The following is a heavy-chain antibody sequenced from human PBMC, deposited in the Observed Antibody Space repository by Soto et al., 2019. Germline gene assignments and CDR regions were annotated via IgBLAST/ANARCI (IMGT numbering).Heavy chain of an antibody. CDR1: GFTFSNHW. J-gene: IGHJ4*02. CDR2: LKSDGSTT. Sequence: GGSLRLSCAASGFTFSNHWMHWVRQAPGKGLVWVSHLKSDGSTTIYADSVKGRFTISRDNAKNTLYVQLNSLRPEDTAVYYWASGGASGKPSFYCWGQGTLITVSS. D-gene: IGHD2-21*01. CDR3: ASGGASGKPSFYC. V-gene: IGHV3-74*01.